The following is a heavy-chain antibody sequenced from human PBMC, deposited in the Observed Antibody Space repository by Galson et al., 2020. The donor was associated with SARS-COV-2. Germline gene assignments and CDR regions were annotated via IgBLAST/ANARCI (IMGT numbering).Heavy chain of an antibody. CDR2: ISSSGDT. J-gene: IGHJ5*02. CDR3: ARGEENGDYSNWFDP. CDR1: GGSITSGGYY. D-gene: IGHD4-17*01. V-gene: IGHV4-31*03. Sequence: KASETLSLTCTVSGGSITSGGYYWSWIRQHPGKGLEWIGYISSSGDTYYNPSLKSRVTISLDTSKNQFSLKLSSVTAADTAVYYCARGEENGDYSNWFDPWGRGTLVTVSS.